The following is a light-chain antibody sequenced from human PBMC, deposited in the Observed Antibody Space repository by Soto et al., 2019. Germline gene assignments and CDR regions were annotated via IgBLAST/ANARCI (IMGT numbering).Light chain of an antibody. CDR3: QEADSFPLIT. CDR1: QGISSS. Sequence: IQMTQSPSSVSASVGDRFTITCLVSQGISSSLAWYQQKPGKAPKLLIYAASSLQSGVPSRFSGSGSGTDFTLTISSLQPEDFATYFCQEADSFPLITFGQGTRLEIK. J-gene: IGKJ5*01. V-gene: IGKV1-12*01. CDR2: AAS.